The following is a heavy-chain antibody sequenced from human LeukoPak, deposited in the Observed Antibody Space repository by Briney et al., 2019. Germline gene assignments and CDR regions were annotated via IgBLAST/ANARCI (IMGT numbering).Heavy chain of an antibody. V-gene: IGHV3-33*08. Sequence: GGSLRLSCAASRFAFSDFDKIWVRQAPGKGLEWVAVIWYDGSNKYYADSVKGRFTISRDNSKNTLYLQMNSLRAEDTAVYYCARESYGDYYGMDVWGRGTTVTVSS. D-gene: IGHD4-17*01. CDR3: ARESYGDYYGMDV. CDR1: RFAFSDFD. CDR2: IWYDGSNK. J-gene: IGHJ6*02.